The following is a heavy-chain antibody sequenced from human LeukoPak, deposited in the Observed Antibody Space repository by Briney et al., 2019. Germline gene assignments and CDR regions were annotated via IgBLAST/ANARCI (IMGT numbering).Heavy chain of an antibody. J-gene: IGHJ4*02. CDR3: ARGDGFFDY. D-gene: IGHD5-24*01. CDR1: GGSFSGYY. CDR2: INHSGST. Sequence: SETLSLTCAVYGGSFSGYYWSWIRQPPGKGLEWIGEINHSGSTNYNPSLKSRVTISVDTSKNQFSLNLNSVTAADTAVYYCARGDGFFDYWGQGTLVTVSS. V-gene: IGHV4-34*01.